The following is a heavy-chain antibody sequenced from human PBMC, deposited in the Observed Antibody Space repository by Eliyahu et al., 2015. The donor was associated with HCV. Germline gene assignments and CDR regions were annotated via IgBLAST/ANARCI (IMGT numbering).Heavy chain of an antibody. CDR2: IIPILGIA. CDR3: ARELETYRGVYGMDV. CDR1: GGTFSSYT. V-gene: IGHV1-69*08. Sequence: QVQLVQSGAEVKKPGSSVKVSCKASGGTFSSYTISWVRQAPGQGLEWMGRIIPILGIANYAQKFQGRVTITADKSTSTAYMELSSLRSEDTAVYYCARELETYRGVYGMDVWGQGTTVTVSS. D-gene: IGHD2-8*02. J-gene: IGHJ6*02.